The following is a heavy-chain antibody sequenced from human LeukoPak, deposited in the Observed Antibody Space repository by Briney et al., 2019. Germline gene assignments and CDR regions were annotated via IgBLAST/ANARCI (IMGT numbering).Heavy chain of an antibody. CDR2: IIPIFGTA. CDR1: GGTFSIYA. D-gene: IGHD3-10*01. J-gene: IGHJ4*02. V-gene: IGHV1-69*01. CDR3: ARGSGSFDY. Sequence: GSAVKVSCKASGGTFSIYAISWVRQAPGQGREWMGVIIPIFGTANYAQKFQGRVTITADESTSTAYMELSSLRSEDTAVYYCARGSGSFDYWGQGTLVTVSS.